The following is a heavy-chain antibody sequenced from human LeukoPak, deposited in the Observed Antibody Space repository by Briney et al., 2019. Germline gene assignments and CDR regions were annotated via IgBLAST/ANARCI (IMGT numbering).Heavy chain of an antibody. CDR3: AGDGYNSRRFFDY. J-gene: IGHJ4*02. CDR2: INPNSGGT. D-gene: IGHD5-24*01. Sequence: ASVKVSCKATGYTFTGYYMHWVRQAPGQGLEWMGWINPNSGGTNYAQKFQGRVTMTRDTSISTAYMELSRLISDDTAVYYCAGDGYNSRRFFDYWGQGTLVTVSS. CDR1: GYTFTGYY. V-gene: IGHV1-2*02.